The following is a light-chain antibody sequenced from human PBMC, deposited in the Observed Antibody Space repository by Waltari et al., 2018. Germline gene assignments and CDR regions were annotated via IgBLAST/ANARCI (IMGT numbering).Light chain of an antibody. CDR1: ALPNQF. Sequence: SYELTQPPSLSVSPGPPSSLTCSGDALPNQFGYCYQQKAGQAPVLVIYQDTARHSGRPEGGSGSRSGTTVTWTSSAGQAEDEADYYCQSADSRGWVFGGGTKLT. CDR2: QDT. J-gene: IGLJ3*02. V-gene: IGLV3-25*03. CDR3: QSADSRGWV.